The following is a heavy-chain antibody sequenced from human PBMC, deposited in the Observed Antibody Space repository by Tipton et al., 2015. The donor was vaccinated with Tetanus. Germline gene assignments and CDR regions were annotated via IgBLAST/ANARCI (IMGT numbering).Heavy chain of an antibody. CDR1: GGSISSADYY. V-gene: IGHV4-30-4*01. CDR3: VRGRGLGAYSYGFEY. J-gene: IGHJ4*02. CDR2: VSDSGST. D-gene: IGHD5-18*01. Sequence: TLSLTCTVSGGSISSADYYWSWIRQPPGKGLEWIGYVSDSGSTYSNPSLRSRIIISVDTSKNQFSLILSSVTAADTAVYYCVRGRGLGAYSYGFEYWGQGALVTVSS.